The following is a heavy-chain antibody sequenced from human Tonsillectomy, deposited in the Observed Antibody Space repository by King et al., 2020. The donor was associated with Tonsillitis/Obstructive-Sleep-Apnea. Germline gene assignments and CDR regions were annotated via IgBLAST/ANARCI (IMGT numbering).Heavy chain of an antibody. D-gene: IGHD2-15*01. CDR1: GGSFSGYY. Sequence: VQLQQWGAGLLKPSETLSLTCAVYGGSFSGYYWSWIRQPPGKGLEWIGEINHIGGTNYNPSLKTRVTISVDTSKSQFSLKLSSVTAADTAVYYCARARDIVVVVANNWFDPWGQGTLVTVSS. CDR3: ARARDIVVVVANNWFDP. V-gene: IGHV4-34*01. CDR2: INHIGGT. J-gene: IGHJ5*02.